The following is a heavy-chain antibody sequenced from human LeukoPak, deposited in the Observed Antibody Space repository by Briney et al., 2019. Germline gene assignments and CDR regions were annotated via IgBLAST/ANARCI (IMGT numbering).Heavy chain of an antibody. CDR1: VYSFTSYG. Sequence: ASVKVSCKTSVYSFTSYGISWMPQAPGQGLGWMGWISTYNGNTNYAQNLQGRVTMPTDTSTSTAYMELRSLRSDDTAVYYCARDKNWDLEYWGQGTLFTVSS. CDR2: ISTYNGNT. J-gene: IGHJ4*02. V-gene: IGHV1-18*01. CDR3: ARDKNWDLEY. D-gene: IGHD7-27*01.